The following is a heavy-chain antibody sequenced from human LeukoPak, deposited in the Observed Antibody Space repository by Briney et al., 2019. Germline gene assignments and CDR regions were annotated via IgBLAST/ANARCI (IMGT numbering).Heavy chain of an antibody. J-gene: IGHJ4*02. CDR3: ARDGRVSDYGSGSYHTSFGY. CDR2: ISSSGSII. Sequence: GGSLRLSCAASGFTFSSYEMNWVRQAPGKGLEFISYISSSGSIIYYADSVKGRFTISRDNSKNTLYLQMNSLRAEDTAVYYCARDGRVSDYGSGSYHTSFGYWGQGTLVTVSS. D-gene: IGHD3-10*01. V-gene: IGHV3-48*03. CDR1: GFTFSSYE.